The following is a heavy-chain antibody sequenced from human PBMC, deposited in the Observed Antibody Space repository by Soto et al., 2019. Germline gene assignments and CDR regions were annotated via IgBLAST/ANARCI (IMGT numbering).Heavy chain of an antibody. CDR3: TRDREAGYNFYYGMDV. V-gene: IGHV4-4*07. D-gene: IGHD6-19*01. J-gene: IGHJ6*02. CDR2: IYTSASI. CDR1: GADINTYS. Sequence: SETLSLTCSVSGADINTYSWTWIRQPAGKGLEWIGRIYTSASINYNPSLRGRVTLSVDTSTNQVSLKLASVTAADTAVYYCTRDREAGYNFYYGMDVWGQGTTVTVSS.